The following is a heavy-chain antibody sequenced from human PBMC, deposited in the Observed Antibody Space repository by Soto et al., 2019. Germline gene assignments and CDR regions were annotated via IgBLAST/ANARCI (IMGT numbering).Heavy chain of an antibody. D-gene: IGHD2-15*01. Sequence: QVQLQQWGAGLLKPSETLSLTCAVYGGSFSGYYWSWIRQPPGKGLEWIGEINHSGSTNYNPSLKSRVTISVDTPQNQFSLKLSSVTAADTAVYYCARGRRLVVAASNTWFDPWGQGTLVTVCS. CDR3: ARGRRLVVAASNTWFDP. CDR2: INHSGST. CDR1: GGSFSGYY. V-gene: IGHV4-34*01. J-gene: IGHJ5*02.